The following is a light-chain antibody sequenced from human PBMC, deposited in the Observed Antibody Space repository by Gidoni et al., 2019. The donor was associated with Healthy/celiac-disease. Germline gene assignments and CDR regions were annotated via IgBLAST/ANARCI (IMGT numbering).Light chain of an antibody. CDR3: QQLNSYPR. V-gene: IGKV1-9*01. J-gene: IGKJ3*01. CDR1: QGISSY. CDR2: AAS. Sequence: IQLNQAPSSLSASVGERVTITCRASQGISSYLAWYQQKPGKAPKLLLYAASTLQSGVPSRFSGSGSGTDFTLTISSLQPEDFATYYCQQLNSYPRFGPGTKVDIK.